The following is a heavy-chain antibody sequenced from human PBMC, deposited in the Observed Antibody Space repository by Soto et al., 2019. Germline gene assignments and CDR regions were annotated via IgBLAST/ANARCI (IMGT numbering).Heavy chain of an antibody. CDR2: INHSGST. CDR1: GGSFSGYY. CDR3: ASTYCSGGSCLSVDY. V-gene: IGHV4-34*01. J-gene: IGHJ4*02. Sequence: QVQLQQWGAGLLKPSETLSLTCAVYGGSFSGYYWSWIRQPPGKGLEWIGEINHSGSTNYNPSLKSRVTISVDTSKNQFSLKLSSLTAADTAVYYCASTYCSGGSCLSVDYWGQGTLVTVSS. D-gene: IGHD2-15*01.